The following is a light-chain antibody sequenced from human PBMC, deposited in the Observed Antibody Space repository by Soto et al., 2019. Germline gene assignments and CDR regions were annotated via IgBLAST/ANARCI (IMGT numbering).Light chain of an antibody. V-gene: IGKV3-11*01. Sequence: EIVLTQSPATLSLSPGERVTLSCRASQSVSSYLAWYQQKPGQAPMLLIYDASNRATGIPARFSGSGSGTEFTLTISRLEPEDFAVYYCQQRSNWPPTFCQGTKLEIK. CDR2: DAS. J-gene: IGKJ2*01. CDR1: QSVSSY. CDR3: QQRSNWPPT.